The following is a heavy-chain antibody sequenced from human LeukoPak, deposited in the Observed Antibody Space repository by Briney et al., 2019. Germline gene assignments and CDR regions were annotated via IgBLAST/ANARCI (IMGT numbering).Heavy chain of an antibody. CDR3: ARSRMYSSGWYVNWFDP. CDR2: IYYSGST. D-gene: IGHD6-19*01. J-gene: IGHJ5*02. Sequence: SETLSLTCTVSGGSISSYYWSWIRRPPGKGLEWIGYIYYSGSTNYNPSLKSRVTISVDTSKNQFSLKLSSVTAADTAVYYCARSRMYSSGWYVNWFDPWGQGTLVTVSS. CDR1: GGSISSYY. V-gene: IGHV4-59*01.